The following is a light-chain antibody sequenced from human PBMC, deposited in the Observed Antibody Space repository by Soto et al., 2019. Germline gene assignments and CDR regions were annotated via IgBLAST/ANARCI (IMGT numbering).Light chain of an antibody. CDR2: EAS. J-gene: IGKJ1*01. CDR3: HQYTSYPWT. Sequence: EIQMTQSPSTFSASLGDRSTITCRASESIRYWLYWFQQKPGKATRLMIYEASRLESGVPSRISGSGSGKEFTVTISSLQPDDFATYYCHQYTSYPWTFGQVTKVAIK. CDR1: ESIRYW. V-gene: IGKV1-5*03.